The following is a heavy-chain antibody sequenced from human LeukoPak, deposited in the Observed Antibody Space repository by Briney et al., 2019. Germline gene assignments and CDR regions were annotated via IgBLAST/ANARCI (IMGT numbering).Heavy chain of an antibody. J-gene: IGHJ4*02. D-gene: IGHD1-26*01. CDR2: ISYDGGNK. V-gene: IGHV3-30*03. CDR3: ARAGYYRFDY. CDR1: GFTFSSYG. Sequence: GGSLRLSCAASGFTFSSYGMHWVRQAPGKGLEWVAVISYDGGNKYYADSVKGRFTISRDNSKNTLYLQMNSLRDEDTAVYYCARAGYYRFDYWGQGTLVTVSS.